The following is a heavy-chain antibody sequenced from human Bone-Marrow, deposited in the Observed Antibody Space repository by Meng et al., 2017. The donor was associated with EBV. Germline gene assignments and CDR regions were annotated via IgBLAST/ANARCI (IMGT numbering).Heavy chain of an antibody. CDR2: IKHSGST. CDR1: GGSLSGFS. D-gene: IGHD3-9*01. V-gene: IGHV4-34*01. J-gene: IGHJ4*02. Sequence: QVQLQQWGAGLLKPSETLSLTCVVNGGSLSGFSWSWIRQAPGKGLEWIGEIKHSGSTNYNPSLKNRVTISVDPSKNQFSLRLSSVTAADTAVYYCARATGGSTGYFRWGQGTLVTVFS. CDR3: ARATGGSTGYFR.